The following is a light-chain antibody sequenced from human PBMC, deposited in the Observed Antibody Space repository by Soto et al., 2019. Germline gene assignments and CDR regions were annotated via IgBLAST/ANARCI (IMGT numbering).Light chain of an antibody. V-gene: IGKV3-15*01. Sequence: EIVMTHSQATLSVSPCERATLSFSASQSVGSNLAWYQQNPGQAPRLLIYGASTRATGIPARFSGSGSGTEFTLTISSLQSEDFAVYYCQQYNNWPRITFGQGTRLEIK. CDR2: GAS. J-gene: IGKJ5*01. CDR1: QSVGSN. CDR3: QQYNNWPRIT.